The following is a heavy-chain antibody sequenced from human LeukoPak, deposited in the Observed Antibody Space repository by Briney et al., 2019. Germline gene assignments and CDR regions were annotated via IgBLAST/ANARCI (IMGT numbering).Heavy chain of an antibody. CDR2: IYGDGST. J-gene: IGHJ3*02. CDR3: ARINYRAFSI. D-gene: IGHD4-11*01. V-gene: IGHV3-66*01. Sequence: PGGSLRLSCAASGFTFTNYAMSWVRQAPGKGLEWVSLIYGDGSTYYADSVKGRVTISRDNSKNTVFLQMNSLRAEDTALYYCARINYRAFSIWGQGTMVTVSS. CDR1: GFTFTNYA.